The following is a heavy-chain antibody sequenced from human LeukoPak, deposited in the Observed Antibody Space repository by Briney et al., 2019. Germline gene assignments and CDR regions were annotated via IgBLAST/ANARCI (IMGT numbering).Heavy chain of an antibody. V-gene: IGHV1-69*13. CDR1: GGTFSSYA. Sequence: SVKVSCKAFGGTFSSYAISWVRQAPEQGLEWMGGIIPIFGTANYAQKFQGRVTITADESTSTAYMELSSLRSEDTAVYYCARDRRRCSSTSCYVPDYWGQGTLVTVSS. D-gene: IGHD2-2*01. J-gene: IGHJ4*02. CDR3: ARDRRRCSSTSCYVPDY. CDR2: IIPIFGTA.